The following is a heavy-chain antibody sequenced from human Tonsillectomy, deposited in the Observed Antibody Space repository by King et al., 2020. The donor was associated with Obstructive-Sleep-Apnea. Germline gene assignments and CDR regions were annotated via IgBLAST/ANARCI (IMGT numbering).Heavy chain of an antibody. Sequence: VQLVESGGGVVQPGRSLRLSCAASEFTFSIYAMHWGRQAPGKGLEWVAVISYDGSDKYYADSVKGRFTISRDNSKNTMYLQMNSLRAEDTAVYYCARVKVAITTRGGRGVPHKVTSVYHYGMDVWGQGTTVTVSS. CDR3: ARVKVAITTRGGRGVPHKVTSVYHYGMDV. CDR1: EFTFSIYA. CDR2: ISYDGSDK. J-gene: IGHJ6*02. V-gene: IGHV3-30*04. D-gene: IGHD1-1*01.